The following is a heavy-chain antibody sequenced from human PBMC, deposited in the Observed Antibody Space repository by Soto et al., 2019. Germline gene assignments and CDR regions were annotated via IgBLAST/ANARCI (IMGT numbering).Heavy chain of an antibody. CDR2: ISWNSGSI. V-gene: IGHV3-9*01. Sequence: GGSLRLSCAASGFTFDDYAMHWVRQAPGKGLEWVSGISWNSGSIGYADSVKGRFTISRDNAKNSLYLQMNSLRAEDTALYYCAKDIGSSGPGTFDYWGQGTLVTVSS. CDR3: AKDIGSSGPGTFDY. J-gene: IGHJ4*02. D-gene: IGHD6-19*01. CDR1: GFTFDDYA.